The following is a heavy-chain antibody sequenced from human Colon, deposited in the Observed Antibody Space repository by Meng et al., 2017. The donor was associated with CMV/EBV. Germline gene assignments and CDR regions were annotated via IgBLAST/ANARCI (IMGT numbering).Heavy chain of an antibody. Sequence: SVKVSCKASGGSLTSYTINWVRQAPGQGLEWMGGIIPIFGTTNYAQKFQGRVTITIDKSTTTTYMELNSLRSEDTAVYYCAGVGGHCSSTSCDIYYWFDPWGQGTLVTSPQ. V-gene: IGHV1-69*05. CDR2: IIPIFGTT. J-gene: IGHJ5*02. CDR1: GGSLTSYT. D-gene: IGHD2-2*01. CDR3: AGVGGHCSSTSCDIYYWFDP.